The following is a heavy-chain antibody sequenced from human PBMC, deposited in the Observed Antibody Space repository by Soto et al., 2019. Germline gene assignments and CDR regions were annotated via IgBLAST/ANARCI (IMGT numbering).Heavy chain of an antibody. CDR2: IYPSDSDT. J-gene: IGHJ4*02. D-gene: IGHD3-22*01. CDR3: ARGDSSDYSTATPADY. V-gene: IGHV5-51*01. Sequence: PGESLKISCSGSGYSFPNYWIGWVRQKPGKGLEWMGIIYPSDSDTRYSPSFQGQVTISADKSISTAYLQWNSLKASDTAMYFCARGDSSDYSTATPADYWGQVTLVPVSS. CDR1: GYSFPNYW.